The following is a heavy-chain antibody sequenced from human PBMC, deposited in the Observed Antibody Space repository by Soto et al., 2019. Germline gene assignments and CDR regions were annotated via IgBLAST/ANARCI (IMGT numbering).Heavy chain of an antibody. CDR3: ARHDRHSGSETAY. CDR2: IYYSGST. D-gene: IGHD3-10*01. Sequence: SETLSLTCTVSGGSISSSSYYWGWIRQPPGKGLEWIGSIYYSGSTYYNPSLKSRVTISVDTSKYQFSLKLSSVTAADTAVYYCARHDRHSGSETAYWGQGTLVTVSS. J-gene: IGHJ4*02. V-gene: IGHV4-39*01. CDR1: GGSISSSSYY.